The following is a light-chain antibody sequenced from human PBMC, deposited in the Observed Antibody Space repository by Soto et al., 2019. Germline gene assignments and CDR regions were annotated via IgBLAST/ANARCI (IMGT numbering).Light chain of an antibody. Sequence: IVLTKSPATLSVSPGERATLSCRASQSVSNNLAWYQQKPGQAPRLLIYDAATRATGTPARFSGSGSGTEFTLTISRLPSPDFAVYHCQQYHAWTPGTFGQGPKVDIK. V-gene: IGKV3-15*01. J-gene: IGKJ1*01. CDR2: DAA. CDR3: QQYHAWTPGT. CDR1: QSVSNN.